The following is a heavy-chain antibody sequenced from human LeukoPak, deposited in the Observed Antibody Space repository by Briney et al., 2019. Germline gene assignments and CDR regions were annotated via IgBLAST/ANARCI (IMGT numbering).Heavy chain of an antibody. CDR1: GGSISSGYYY. Sequence: PSETLSLTSTVSGGSISSGYYYWTWIRQHPGKGLEWVGYIDYTGSAYYNPSLKSRATISVDTSKNQFSLKMSSVSAADTAVYYCARAIRTPSGYVWHFDLWGRGTLVSVSS. D-gene: IGHD3-3*01. CDR3: ARAIRTPSGYVWHFDL. J-gene: IGHJ2*01. CDR2: IDYTGSA. V-gene: IGHV4-31*02.